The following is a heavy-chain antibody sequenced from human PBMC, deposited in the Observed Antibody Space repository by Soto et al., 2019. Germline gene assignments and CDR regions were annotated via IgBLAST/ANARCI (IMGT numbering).Heavy chain of an antibody. J-gene: IGHJ5*02. CDR2: IYYSGST. CDR1: GGSISSGDYY. D-gene: IGHD2-2*01. CDR3: ARGRQHQLLRFDP. V-gene: IGHV4-30-4*01. Sequence: SETLSLTCTVSGGSISSGDYYWSWIRQPPGKGLEWIGYIYYSGSTYYNPSLKSRVTISVDTSKNQFSLKLSSVTAADTAVYYCARGRQHQLLRFDPWGQGTLVTVSS.